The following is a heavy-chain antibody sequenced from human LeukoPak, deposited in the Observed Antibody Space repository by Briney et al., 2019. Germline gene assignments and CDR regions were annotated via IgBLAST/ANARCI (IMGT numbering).Heavy chain of an antibody. CDR1: GGSISSSSYY. J-gene: IGHJ6*03. V-gene: IGHV4-39*07. Sequence: PSETLSLTCTVSGGSISSSSYYWGWIRQPPGKGLEWIGEINHSGSTNYNPSLKSRVTISVDTSKNQFSLKLSSVTAADTAVYYCARGLRYSSGWRYYMDVWGKGTTVTVSS. CDR2: INHSGST. D-gene: IGHD6-19*01. CDR3: ARGLRYSSGWRYYMDV.